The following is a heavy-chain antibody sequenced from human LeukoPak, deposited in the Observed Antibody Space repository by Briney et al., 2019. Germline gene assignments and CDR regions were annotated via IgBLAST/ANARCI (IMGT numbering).Heavy chain of an antibody. CDR3: ARDLSNIAASDGWFDP. CDR2: ISYDGTNK. D-gene: IGHD6-13*01. Sequence: GGSLRLSCAASGFTFSNYAMHWVRQAPGKGLQWVAVISYDGTNKYYADSVKGRFTISRDNSKNTLYLQMNRLRAEDTAVYYCARDLSNIAASDGWFDPWGQGTLVTVSS. J-gene: IGHJ5*02. V-gene: IGHV3-30*04. CDR1: GFTFSNYA.